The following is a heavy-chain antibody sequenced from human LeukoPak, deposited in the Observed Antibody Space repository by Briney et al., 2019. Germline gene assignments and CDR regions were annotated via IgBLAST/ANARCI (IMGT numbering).Heavy chain of an antibody. CDR3: ARGGATTSFDS. CDR2: ISAYNGNT. CDR1: GFTFSSYG. V-gene: IGHV1-18*01. J-gene: IGHJ4*02. D-gene: IGHD1-26*01. Sequence: ASVKVPCKASGFTFSSYGFSWVRQAPGQGLEWMGWISAYNGNTNYAQKLQGRVTMTTDTSTSTAYMDLRSLRSDDTAVYYCARGGATTSFDSWGQGTLITVSS.